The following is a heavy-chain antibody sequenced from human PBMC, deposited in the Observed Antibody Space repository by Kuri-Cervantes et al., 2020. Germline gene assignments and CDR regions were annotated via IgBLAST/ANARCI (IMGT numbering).Heavy chain of an antibody. D-gene: IGHD3-10*01. V-gene: IGHV3-30-3*01. Sequence: GGSLRLSCVASGFTFSSYAMQWVRLAPGKGLEWVAAISHDETRKYYGDAVKGRFTISRDNSQNTLYLQMNNLRPEDTAVYYCAREGITLVRGVIVDAFDIWGQGTMVTVSS. J-gene: IGHJ3*02. CDR3: AREGITLVRGVIVDAFDI. CDR1: GFTFSSYA. CDR2: ISHDETRK.